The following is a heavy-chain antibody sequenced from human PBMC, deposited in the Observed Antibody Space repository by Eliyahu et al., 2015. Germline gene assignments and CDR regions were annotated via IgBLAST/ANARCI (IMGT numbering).Heavy chain of an antibody. J-gene: IGHJ4*02. CDR2: IHETGAG. CDR3: ARDPAGDYGY. CDR1: GDSISDFY. V-gene: IGHV4-59*01. Sequence: QVLLQQSGPRLVKPSETLSLTCSVSGDSISDFYWSWIRQPPGKGLEWIGYIHETGAGHPNPSLKSRVSMSVDTSKNQISLNLTSVTAADTAVYYCARDPAGDYGYWGQGTLVTVSS. D-gene: IGHD3-16*01.